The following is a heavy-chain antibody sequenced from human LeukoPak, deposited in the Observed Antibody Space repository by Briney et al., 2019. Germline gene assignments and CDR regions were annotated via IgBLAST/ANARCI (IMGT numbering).Heavy chain of an antibody. CDR2: INSGSTYI. D-gene: IGHD3-22*01. CDR3: ALHYYDSSGWLGPFDI. V-gene: IGHV3-21*01. J-gene: IGHJ3*02. Sequence: GGSLTLSCAASGFTFSSYTMNWVRQAPGKGLEWVSSINSGSTYIYYADSVKGRFTISKDNAKNLLYLQMNSLRGEDTAVYYCALHYYDSSGWLGPFDIWGQGKMVTVSS. CDR1: GFTFSSYT.